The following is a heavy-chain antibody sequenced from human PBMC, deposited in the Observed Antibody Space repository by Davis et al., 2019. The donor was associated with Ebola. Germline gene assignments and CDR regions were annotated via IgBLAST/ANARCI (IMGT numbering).Heavy chain of an antibody. CDR3: TRDEDGDHDFDY. J-gene: IGHJ4*02. D-gene: IGHD1-14*01. CDR1: GFTFSTYA. V-gene: IGHV3-48*02. CDR2: ISSDSTNI. Sequence: GESLKISCAASGFTFSTYAMSWVRQAPGKGLEWVAHISSDSTNIKYPDAVKGRFTISRDNAKNSLYLQMNSLTDEDTAVYFCTRDEDGDHDFDYWGQGTLVTVSS.